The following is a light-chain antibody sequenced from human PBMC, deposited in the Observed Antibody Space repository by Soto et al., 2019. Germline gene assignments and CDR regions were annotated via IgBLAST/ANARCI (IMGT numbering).Light chain of an antibody. Sequence: AILMTQSPSSFSASTGDRVTITCRASQGISSYLAWYQQKPGKAPKLLIYAASTLQSGVPSRFSGSGSGTDFTLTISCLPSEDFATYYCQQYYSYPPTFGQGTKVEIK. CDR3: QQYYSYPPT. V-gene: IGKV1-8*01. CDR1: QGISSY. J-gene: IGKJ1*01. CDR2: AAS.